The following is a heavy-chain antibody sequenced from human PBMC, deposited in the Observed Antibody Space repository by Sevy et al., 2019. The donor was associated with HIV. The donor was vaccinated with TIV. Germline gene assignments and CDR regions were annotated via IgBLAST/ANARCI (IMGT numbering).Heavy chain of an antibody. Sequence: ASVKVSCTASGYTFTSYGISWVRQAPGQGLEWMGWISAYNGNTNYAQKLQGRVTLTTDTSTRTAYMELRSLRSDDTAGYYCGRVYYDFWSGYYRCDAFDIWGQGTMVTDSS. CDR3: GRVYYDFWSGYYRCDAFDI. J-gene: IGHJ3*02. D-gene: IGHD3-3*01. CDR1: GYTFTSYG. CDR2: ISAYNGNT. V-gene: IGHV1-18*01.